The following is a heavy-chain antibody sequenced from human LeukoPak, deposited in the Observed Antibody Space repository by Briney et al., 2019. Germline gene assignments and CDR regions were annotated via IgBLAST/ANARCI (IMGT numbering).Heavy chain of an antibody. Sequence: GESLKISCKGSGYSFTSYWIGWVRQTPGKGLEWMGIIHPGDSDTRYSPSFEGQVTISVDKSISTAYLQWSSLKASDTAMYYCARQTRDGSGSRGYSFDFWGQGTLVTVSS. CDR1: GYSFTSYW. J-gene: IGHJ4*02. CDR3: ARQTRDGSGSRGYSFDF. V-gene: IGHV5-51*01. D-gene: IGHD3-10*01. CDR2: IHPGDSDT.